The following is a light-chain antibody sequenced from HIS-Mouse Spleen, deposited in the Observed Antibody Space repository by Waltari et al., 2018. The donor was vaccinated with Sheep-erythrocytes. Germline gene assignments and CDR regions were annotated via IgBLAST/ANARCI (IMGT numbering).Light chain of an antibody. CDR1: KGISSY. V-gene: IGKV1-8*01. CDR2: ASS. J-gene: IGKJ1*01. CDR3: QQYYSYPRT. Sequence: AIRMTQSPSSFSASTGDRVTITCRASKGISSYLTCYQQTPGKDPKLLIYASSTLQSGVPSRFSGSGSRTDFTLTISCLQSEDFATYYCQQYYSYPRTFGQGTKVEIK.